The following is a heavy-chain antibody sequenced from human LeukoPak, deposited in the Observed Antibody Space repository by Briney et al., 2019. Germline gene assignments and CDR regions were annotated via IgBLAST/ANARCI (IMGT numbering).Heavy chain of an antibody. CDR3: ARDQEGFDY. V-gene: IGHV1-46*01. J-gene: IGHJ4*02. Sequence: ASVTVSCKASGGTFSSYAISWVRQAPGQGLEWMGMIYPRDGGTSYAQKFQGRVTVTRDTSTSTVHMELSGLRSEDTAVYYCARDQEGFDYWGQGTLVTVSS. CDR2: IYPRDGGT. CDR1: GGTFSSYA.